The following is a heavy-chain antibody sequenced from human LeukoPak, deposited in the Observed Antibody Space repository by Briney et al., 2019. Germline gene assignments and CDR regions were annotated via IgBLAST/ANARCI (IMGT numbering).Heavy chain of an antibody. CDR3: ARGRRVFGY. V-gene: IGHV4-39*01. CDR1: GGSISSSSYY. J-gene: IGHJ4*02. D-gene: IGHD3-10*02. CDR2: IYYSGST. Sequence: SETLSLTCTVSGGSISSSSYYWGWIRQPPGKGLEWIGSIYYSGSTYYNPSLKSRVTISVDTSKNQFSLKLSSVTAADTAVYYCARGRRVFGYWGQGTLVTVSS.